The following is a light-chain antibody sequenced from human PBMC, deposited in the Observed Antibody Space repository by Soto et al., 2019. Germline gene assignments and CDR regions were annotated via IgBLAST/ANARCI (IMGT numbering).Light chain of an antibody. Sequence: QPVLTQSSSASASLGSSVKLTCTLSSGHSSYIIAWHQQQPGKAPRYLMKLEGSGSYNKGSGVPDRFSGSSSGADRYLTISNLQSEDEADYYCETWDSNTAVFGGGTQRTVL. V-gene: IGLV4-60*03. CDR1: SGHSSYI. CDR3: ETWDSNTAV. CDR2: LEGSGSY. J-gene: IGLJ7*01.